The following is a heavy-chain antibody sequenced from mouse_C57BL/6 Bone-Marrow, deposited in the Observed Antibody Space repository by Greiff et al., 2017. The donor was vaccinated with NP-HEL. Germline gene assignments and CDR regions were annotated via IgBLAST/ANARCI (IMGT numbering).Heavy chain of an antibody. J-gene: IGHJ1*03. CDR3: ARRGTTVDLYWYFDV. V-gene: IGHV5-15*04. CDR1: GFTFSDYG. D-gene: IGHD1-1*01. CDR2: ISNLAYSI. Sequence: DVHLVESGGGLVQPGGSLKLSCAASGFTFSDYGMAWVRQAPRKGPEWVAFISNLAYSIYYADTVTGRFTISRENATNTLYLEMSSLRFEDTAMYYCARRGTTVDLYWYFDVWGTGTTVTVSS.